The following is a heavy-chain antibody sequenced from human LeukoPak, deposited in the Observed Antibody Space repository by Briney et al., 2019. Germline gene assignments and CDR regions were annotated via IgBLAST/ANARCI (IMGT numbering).Heavy chain of an antibody. D-gene: IGHD3-22*01. Sequence: GESLKISCKGSGYSFTSYWIGWVRQMPGRGLEWMGIIYPGDSDTRYSPSFQGQVTISADKSISTAYLQWSSLKASDTAMYYCARQSGTYYYDSSGYYPSYYYYYYMDVWGKGTTVTISS. CDR1: GYSFTSYW. CDR3: ARQSGTYYYDSSGYYPSYYYYYYMDV. J-gene: IGHJ6*03. CDR2: IYPGDSDT. V-gene: IGHV5-51*01.